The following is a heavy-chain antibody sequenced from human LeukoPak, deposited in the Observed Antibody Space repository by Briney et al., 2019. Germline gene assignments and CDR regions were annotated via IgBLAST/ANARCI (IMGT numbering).Heavy chain of an antibody. CDR1: GGTFSSYA. J-gene: IGHJ5*02. CDR3: ARTTTVTTALGFDP. CDR2: IIPILGIA. Sequence: ASVKVSCKASGGTFSSYAISWVRQAHGQGLEWMGRIIPILGIANYAQKFQGRVTITADKSTSTAYMELSSLRSEDTAVYYCARTTTVTTALGFDPWGQGTLVTVSS. V-gene: IGHV1-69*04. D-gene: IGHD4-17*01.